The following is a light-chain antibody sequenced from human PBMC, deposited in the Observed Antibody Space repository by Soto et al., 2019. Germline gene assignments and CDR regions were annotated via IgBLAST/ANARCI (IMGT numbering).Light chain of an antibody. V-gene: IGKV3-11*01. J-gene: IGKJ5*01. Sequence: EIVLTQSPATLSLSPGERATLSCRASQSVGSFLAWYQQKPGQAPRLLIYDTSIRATGIPARFSGSGSGTEFSLTISSLQSEDFAVYYCQQYSKWPITFGQGTRLEI. CDR3: QQYSKWPIT. CDR2: DTS. CDR1: QSVGSF.